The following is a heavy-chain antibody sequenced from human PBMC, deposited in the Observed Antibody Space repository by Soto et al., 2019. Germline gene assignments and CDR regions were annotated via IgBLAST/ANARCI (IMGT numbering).Heavy chain of an antibody. CDR2: ISYDGSNK. CDR3: ARDMLPYDYVWGSYHG. V-gene: IGHV3-30-3*01. D-gene: IGHD3-16*02. J-gene: IGHJ4*02. Sequence: QVQLVESGGGVVQPGRSLRLSCAASGFTFSSYAMHWVRQAPGTGLEWVAVISYDGSNKYYADSVKGRFTISRDNSKNTLYRQMNFLRAEDTAVYYCARDMLPYDYVWGSYHGGGQGTLVTVSS. CDR1: GFTFSSYA.